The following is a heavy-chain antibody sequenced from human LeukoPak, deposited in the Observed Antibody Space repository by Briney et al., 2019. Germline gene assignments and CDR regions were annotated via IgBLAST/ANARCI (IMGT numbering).Heavy chain of an antibody. Sequence: QPGGSLRLSCAASGFIFHGYIMYWVRQAPGKGLEWVSLIGRDGSDTYYADSVKGRFTISRDNSKNFLYLQMSSLRTEDTALYYCVRDMPEAPSGYFDYWGQGTLVTVSS. CDR2: IGRDGSDT. V-gene: IGHV3-43*01. J-gene: IGHJ4*02. D-gene: IGHD2-2*01. CDR3: VRDMPEAPSGYFDY. CDR1: GFIFHGYI.